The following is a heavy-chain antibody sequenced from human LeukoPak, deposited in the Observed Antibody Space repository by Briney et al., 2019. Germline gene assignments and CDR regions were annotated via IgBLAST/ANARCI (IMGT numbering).Heavy chain of an antibody. J-gene: IGHJ5*02. V-gene: IGHV1-18*01. Sequence: GASVKVSCKASGYTFTSYGISWVRQAPGQGLEWMGWISAYNGNTNYAQKLQGRVTMTTDTSTSTAYMELRSLRSDDTAVYYCARTYYYDSSGYSPWFDPWGQGTLVTVSS. CDR2: ISAYNGNT. CDR1: GYTFTSYG. D-gene: IGHD3-22*01. CDR3: ARTYYYDSSGYSPWFDP.